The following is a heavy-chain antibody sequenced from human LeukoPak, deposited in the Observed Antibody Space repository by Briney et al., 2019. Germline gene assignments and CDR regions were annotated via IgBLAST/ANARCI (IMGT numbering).Heavy chain of an antibody. CDR1: VFAFSSYG. J-gene: IGHJ4*02. Sequence: GGSLRLSCAASVFAFSSYGMSWVRQAPGKGLEWVSGISGSGGSTNYADSVKGRFTISRDNSKNTLYLQMNSLRVEDTAVYYCAKDATCGGVMAMYYFDYWGQGTLVTVSS. V-gene: IGHV3-23*01. D-gene: IGHD3-16*01. CDR2: ISGSGGST. CDR3: AKDATCGGVMAMYYFDY.